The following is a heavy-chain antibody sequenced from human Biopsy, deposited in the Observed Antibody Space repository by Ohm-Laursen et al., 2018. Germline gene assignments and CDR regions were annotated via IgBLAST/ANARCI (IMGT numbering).Heavy chain of an antibody. CDR2: IKQDGSEK. V-gene: IGHV3-7*01. J-gene: IGHJ4*02. CDR3: VRGSEFEGINWPVDY. Sequence: SLRLSCAASGFTFRNYWMTWVRQAPGKGLEWVANIKQDGSEKYSVDSVKGRFTISRDNAKNSLYLQMNSLRAEDTAVYYCVRGSEFEGINWPVDYWGQGTLVTVSS. D-gene: IGHD1-1*01. CDR1: GFTFRNYW.